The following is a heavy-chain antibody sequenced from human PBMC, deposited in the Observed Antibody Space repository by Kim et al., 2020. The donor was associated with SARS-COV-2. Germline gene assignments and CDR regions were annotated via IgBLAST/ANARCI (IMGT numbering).Heavy chain of an antibody. V-gene: IGHV4-4*02. CDR2: IYHSGST. J-gene: IGHJ3*02. D-gene: IGHD2-8*02. CDR3: ARGSSKVELVVYARVVGAFDI. Sequence: SETLSLTCAVYGGSISSSNWWSWVRQPPGKGLEWIGEIYHSGSTNYNPSLKSRVTISVDKSKNQFSLKLSSVTAADTAVYYCARGSSKVELVVYARVVGAFDIWGQGTMVTVSS. CDR1: GGSISSSNW.